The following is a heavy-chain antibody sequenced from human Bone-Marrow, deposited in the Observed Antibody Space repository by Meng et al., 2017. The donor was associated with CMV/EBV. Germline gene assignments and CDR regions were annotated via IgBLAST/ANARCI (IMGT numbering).Heavy chain of an antibody. Sequence: ASVKVSCKASGYTFTSYDINWVRQATGQGLEWMGWMNPNSGNTGYAQKFQGRVTMTRNTSISTAYMELSSLRSEDTAVYYCARGDIVLMVYASNWFDPWGQGTLVTVS. CDR3: ARGDIVLMVYASNWFDP. D-gene: IGHD2-8*01. CDR1: GYTFTSYD. CDR2: MNPNSGNT. V-gene: IGHV1-8*01. J-gene: IGHJ5*02.